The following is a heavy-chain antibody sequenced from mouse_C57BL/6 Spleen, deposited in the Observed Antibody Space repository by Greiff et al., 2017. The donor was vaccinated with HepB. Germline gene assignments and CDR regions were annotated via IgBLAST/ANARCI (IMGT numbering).Heavy chain of an antibody. CDR1: GYTFTSYG. V-gene: IGHV1-81*01. CDR2: IYPRSGNT. D-gene: IGHD1-1*01. CDR3: ARGLTTVYYFDY. Sequence: QVQLKESGAELARPGASVKLSCKASGYTFTSYGISWVKQRTGQGLEWIGEIYPRSGNTYYNEKFKGKATLTADKSSSTAYMELRSLTSEDSAVYFCARGLTTVYYFDYWGQGTTLTVSS. J-gene: IGHJ2*01.